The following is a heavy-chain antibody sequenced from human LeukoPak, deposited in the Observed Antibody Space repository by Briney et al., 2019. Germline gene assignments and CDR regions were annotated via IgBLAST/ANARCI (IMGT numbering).Heavy chain of an antibody. J-gene: IGHJ4*02. CDR1: GGSFSGYY. CDR2: INHSGST. CDR3: ARWKGGSYYDFDY. V-gene: IGHV4-34*01. D-gene: IGHD1-26*01. Sequence: SETLSLTCAVYGGSFSGYYWSWIRQPPGKGLEWIGEINHSGSTNYNPSLKSRVTISVDTSKNQFSLKLSSVTAADTAVYYCARWKGGSYYDFDYWGQGTLVTVSS.